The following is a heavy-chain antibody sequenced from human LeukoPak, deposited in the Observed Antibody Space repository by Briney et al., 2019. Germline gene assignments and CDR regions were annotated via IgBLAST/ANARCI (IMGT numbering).Heavy chain of an antibody. CDR1: GFTVSSNY. Sequence: GGSLRLSCAVSGFTVSSNYMTWVRQAPGKGLEWVSVIYSGGTTYYADSVKGRFTISRDNSKNTLYLQMNSLRAEDTAVYYCARWVRSGSLNYGMDVWGQGTTVTVPS. V-gene: IGHV3-53*01. D-gene: IGHD3-10*01. CDR3: ARWVRSGSLNYGMDV. J-gene: IGHJ6*02. CDR2: IYSGGTT.